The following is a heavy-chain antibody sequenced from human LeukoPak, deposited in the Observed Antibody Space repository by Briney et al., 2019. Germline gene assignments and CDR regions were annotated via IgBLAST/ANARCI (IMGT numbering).Heavy chain of an antibody. Sequence: PGRSLSLSCAACGFTFSSYAMHWICQAPGQEMECLDGISYAGSNKYCADSVKGRFTISRDNSKSTLYLQMNSLRAEDTAVYYCARSIVGATHDAFDIWGQGIMVTVSS. CDR1: GFTFSSYA. CDR3: ARSIVGATHDAFDI. J-gene: IGHJ3*02. D-gene: IGHD1-26*01. CDR2: ISYAGSNK. V-gene: IGHV3-30-3*01.